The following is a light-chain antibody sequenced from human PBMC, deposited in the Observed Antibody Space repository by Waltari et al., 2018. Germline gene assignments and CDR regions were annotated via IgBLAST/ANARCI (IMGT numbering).Light chain of an antibody. Sequence: QSVLTHPPSASGTPGQTVTVACTGSSSNTGGITVNWYQQPPGTAPKLLIYSNNQRPSGVPDRFSGSKSGTSASLAISGLQSEDEADYYCAAWDDSLNGPVFGGGTKLTVL. J-gene: IGLJ2*01. V-gene: IGLV1-44*01. CDR3: AAWDDSLNGPV. CDR2: SNN. CDR1: SSNTGGIT.